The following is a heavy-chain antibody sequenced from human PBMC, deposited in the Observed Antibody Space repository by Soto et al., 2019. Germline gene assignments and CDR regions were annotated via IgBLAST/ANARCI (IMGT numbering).Heavy chain of an antibody. V-gene: IGHV4-31*03. CDR2: IYYSGST. D-gene: IGHD3-3*01. J-gene: IGHJ6*02. Sequence: QVQLQESGPGLVRPSQTLSLTCTVSDGSISSGGYYWSWIRQHPGKGLKWIGYIYYSGSTYYNPSLKSRVTISVDTSKNQFSLKLSSVTAADTAVYYCARDRSRFLAGPYGMDVWGQGTTVTVSS. CDR3: ARDRSRFLAGPYGMDV. CDR1: DGSISSGGYY.